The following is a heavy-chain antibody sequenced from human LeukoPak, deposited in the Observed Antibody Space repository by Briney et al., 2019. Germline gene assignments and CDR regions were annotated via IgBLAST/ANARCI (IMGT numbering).Heavy chain of an antibody. J-gene: IGHJ5*02. CDR3: ARGVYCSSTSCYVLAYNWFDP. CDR1: GYTFTGYY. Sequence: ASVKVSCKASGYTFTGYYMHWVRQAPGQGLEWMGWINPNSGGTNYAQKFQGRVTMTRDTSISTAYMELSRLRSDDTAVYYCARGVYCSSTSCYVLAYNWFDPWGQGTLVTVSS. D-gene: IGHD2-2*01. CDR2: INPNSGGT. V-gene: IGHV1-2*02.